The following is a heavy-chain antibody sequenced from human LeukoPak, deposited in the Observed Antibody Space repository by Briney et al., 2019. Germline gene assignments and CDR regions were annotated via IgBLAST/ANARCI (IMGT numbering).Heavy chain of an antibody. Sequence: PGGSLRLSCSASGFTFSNYEMNWVRQAPGKGLEWVSYINGSGSTISYADSLKGRFTISRDNAKNSLYLQMHSLRVEDTALYYCARSYRSTNGVGIDCWGQGTLVTVSS. CDR1: GFTFSNYE. D-gene: IGHD3-16*02. V-gene: IGHV3-48*03. J-gene: IGHJ4*02. CDR3: ARSYRSTNGVGIDC. CDR2: INGSGSTI.